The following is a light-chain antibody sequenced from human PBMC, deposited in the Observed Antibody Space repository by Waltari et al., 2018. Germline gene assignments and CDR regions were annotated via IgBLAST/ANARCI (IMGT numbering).Light chain of an antibody. J-gene: IGLJ3*02. CDR1: SEFSSYA. V-gene: IGLV4-69*01. Sequence: QPVLTQSPSASASLGASVKLTCTLSSEFSSYAVVWNQQQPEKGPRYLMKVNSDGTHTKGDGIPDRFSGSSSGAERYLTLSSLQSDDEADYYCQTWGTGVQWVFGGGSKVTVL. CDR2: VNSDGTH. CDR3: QTWGTGVQWV.